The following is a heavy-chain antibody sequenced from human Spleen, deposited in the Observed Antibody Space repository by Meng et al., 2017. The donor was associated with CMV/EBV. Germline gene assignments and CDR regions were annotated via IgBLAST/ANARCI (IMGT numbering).Heavy chain of an antibody. V-gene: IGHV4-59*01. CDR2: IYFSGST. CDR3: ARDFFYGSGTSMLGY. D-gene: IGHD3-10*01. CDR1: GGSISGYY. Sequence: ESLKISCTVSGGSISGYYWSWIRQPPGKGLEWIGYIYFSGSTNYNPSLKSRVTISVDTSKNQFSLRLSSVTAADTAVYYCARDFFYGSGTSMLGYWGQGTLVTVSS. J-gene: IGHJ4*02.